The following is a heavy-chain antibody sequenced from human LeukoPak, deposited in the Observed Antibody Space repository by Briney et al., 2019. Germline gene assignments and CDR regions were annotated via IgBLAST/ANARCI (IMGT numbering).Heavy chain of an antibody. CDR3: ARTTRPNYYDSSGYSH. V-gene: IGHV4-34*01. CDR2: INHSGST. J-gene: IGHJ4*02. Sequence: SETLSLTCAVYGGSFSGYYWSWIRQPPGKGREWIGEINHSGSTNYNPSLKSRVTISVDTSKNQFSLKLSSVTAADTAVYYCARTTRPNYYDSSGYSHWGQGTLVTVSS. CDR1: GGSFSGYY. D-gene: IGHD3-22*01.